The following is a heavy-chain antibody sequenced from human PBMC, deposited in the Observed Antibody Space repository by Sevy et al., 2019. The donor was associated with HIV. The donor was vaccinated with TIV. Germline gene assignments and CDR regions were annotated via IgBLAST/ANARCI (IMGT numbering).Heavy chain of an antibody. J-gene: IGHJ6*02. V-gene: IGHV1-18*01. CDR1: GYTFTSYG. CDR2: ISAYNGNT. D-gene: IGHD2-15*01. CDR3: ARGYCSGGSCYDYYYGMDV. Sequence: ASVKVSCKASGYTFTSYGISWVRQAPGQGLEWMGWISAYNGNTNYAQKLQGRVTMTTDTSTSTAYMELRSLRSDDTAVYYWARGYCSGGSCYDYYYGMDVWGQGTTVTVSS.